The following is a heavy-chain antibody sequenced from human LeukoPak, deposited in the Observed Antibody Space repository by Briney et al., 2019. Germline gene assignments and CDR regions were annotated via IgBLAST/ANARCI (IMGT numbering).Heavy chain of an antibody. Sequence: SETLSLTCTVSGGSISSYYWSWIRQPPGKGLEWIGYIYYSGSTNYNPSLKSRVTISVDTSKNQFSLKLSSETAADTAVYYCARAGSHVDYWGQGTLVTVSS. J-gene: IGHJ4*02. V-gene: IGHV4-59*08. CDR3: ARAGSHVDY. D-gene: IGHD6-13*01. CDR1: GGSISSYY. CDR2: IYYSGST.